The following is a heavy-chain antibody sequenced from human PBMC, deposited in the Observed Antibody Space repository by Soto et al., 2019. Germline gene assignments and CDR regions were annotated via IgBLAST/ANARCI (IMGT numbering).Heavy chain of an antibody. Sequence: QVQLVESGGNMVQPGRSLRLSCAASGFTFGNNAMHWVRHAAGKGLEWVAQIWFDGNNTYYTDSVKGRFTISRDNLKNTVYLQMESLSADDTAVYYWAQDGQQMAPYAMDVWGQGTTVIVSS. CDR2: IWFDGNNT. V-gene: IGHV3-33*06. J-gene: IGHJ6*02. CDR1: GFTFGNNA. D-gene: IGHD6-13*01. CDR3: AQDGQQMAPYAMDV.